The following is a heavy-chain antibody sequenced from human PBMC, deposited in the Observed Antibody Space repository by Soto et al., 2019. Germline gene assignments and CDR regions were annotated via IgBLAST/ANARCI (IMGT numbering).Heavy chain of an antibody. CDR1: GDFSSAHY. CDR2: IFFTGNT. D-gene: IGHD3-16*02. V-gene: IGHV4-59*11. Sequence: HVQLQESGPGLVKPSETLSLTCTVSGDFSSAHYWSWIRQPPGKGLEWLGYIFFTGNTKYNPSLKSRPSPSLDASNDPLSVAFAFVATADAAVYYCSRGGGGYRFDYWGQGTLVTVSS. CDR3: SRGGGGYRFDY. J-gene: IGHJ4*02.